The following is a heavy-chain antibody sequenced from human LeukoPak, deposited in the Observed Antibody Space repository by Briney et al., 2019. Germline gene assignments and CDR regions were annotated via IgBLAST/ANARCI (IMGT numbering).Heavy chain of an antibody. Sequence: ASVKVSCKTSGYTFTSYGINRVRQAPGQGLEWMGCINLYSGGAHYAQKFQDWLSMTRDTSINTAYMELSSLRSDDTAVYYCARDILGRSNGGSNYFGMEVWGQGTTVTVSS. V-gene: IGHV1-2*04. D-gene: IGHD2-15*01. J-gene: IGHJ6*02. CDR2: INLYSGGA. CDR1: GYTFTSYG. CDR3: ARDILGRSNGGSNYFGMEV.